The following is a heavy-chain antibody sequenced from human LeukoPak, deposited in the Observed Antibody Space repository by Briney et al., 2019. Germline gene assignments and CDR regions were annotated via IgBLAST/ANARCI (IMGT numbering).Heavy chain of an antibody. J-gene: IGHJ4*02. CDR1: GDSISDYY. CDR3: ARDMRYSSSWYSFDY. D-gene: IGHD6-13*01. V-gene: IGHV4-59*01. Sequence: SETLSLTCTVSGDSISDYYWSWIRQPPGKGLEWIGYVHYTGRTDYNPSLKSRVTISIDTSKDQFSLRLRSVTAADTAVYYCARDMRYSSSWYSFDYWGQGTLVTVSS. CDR2: VHYTGRT.